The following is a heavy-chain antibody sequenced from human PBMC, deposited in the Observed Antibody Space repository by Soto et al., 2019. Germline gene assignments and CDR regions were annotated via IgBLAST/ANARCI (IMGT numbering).Heavy chain of an antibody. CDR3: AETASYYYYGMDV. Sequence: QLQLQESGPGLVKPSETLSLTCTVSGGSISSSSYYWGWIRQPPGKGLEWIGSIYYSGSTYYNPSLKSRVTMSVDTSKNQFSLKLSSVTAADTAVYYCAETASYYYYGMDVWGQGTTVTVSS. V-gene: IGHV4-39*01. CDR2: IYYSGST. CDR1: GGSISSSSYY. J-gene: IGHJ6*02.